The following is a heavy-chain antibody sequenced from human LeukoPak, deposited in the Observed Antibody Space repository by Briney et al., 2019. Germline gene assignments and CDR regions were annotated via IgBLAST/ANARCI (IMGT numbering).Heavy chain of an antibody. CDR1: GFTFTNYG. V-gene: IGHV3-33*06. D-gene: IGHD5-18*01. J-gene: IGHJ4*02. CDR3: AKATELWLLDY. CDR2: IWYDGSNK. Sequence: PGRSLRLSCAASGFTFTNYGMHWVRQAPGKGLEWVAVIWYDGSNKYYADSVKGRFTISGDNSKTTLYLQMNSLRAEDTAVYYCAKATELWLLDYWGQGTLVTVSS.